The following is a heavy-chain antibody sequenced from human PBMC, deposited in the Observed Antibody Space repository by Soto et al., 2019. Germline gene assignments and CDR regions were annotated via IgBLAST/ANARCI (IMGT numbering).Heavy chain of an antibody. J-gene: IGHJ4*02. CDR3: TVRDEVTSYYINH. V-gene: IGHV4-39*01. CDR1: GGSIRGIHYC. D-gene: IGHD2-21*02. CDR2: VCYSGTS. Sequence: SETLYLTCRVSGGSIRGIHYCWGWIRQPPGEALGWIGTVCYSGTSYFDPSLKSRVTTSVDPSKNQFSLRLRSVTAADTATSFCTVRDEVTSYYINHWGRGIMVTVSS.